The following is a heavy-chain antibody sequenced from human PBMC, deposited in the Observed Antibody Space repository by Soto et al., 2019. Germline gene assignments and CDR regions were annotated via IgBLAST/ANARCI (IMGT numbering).Heavy chain of an antibody. CDR3: ARTEPYDFWSGYFRPQLDYYYHGMDV. CDR2: INPSGGST. Sequence: ASVKVACKASGYTVTSYEMHWVRKAPGQGLEWMGIINPSGGSTSYAQKFQGRVTMTRDTSTSTVYMELSSLRSEDTAVYYCARTEPYDFWSGYFRPQLDYYYHGMDVWGQGTTVTVSS. CDR1: GYTVTSYE. D-gene: IGHD3-3*01. V-gene: IGHV1-46*01. J-gene: IGHJ6*02.